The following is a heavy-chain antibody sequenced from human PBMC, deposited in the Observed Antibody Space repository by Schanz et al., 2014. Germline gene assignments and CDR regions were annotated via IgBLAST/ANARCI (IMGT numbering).Heavy chain of an antibody. D-gene: IGHD3-10*01. V-gene: IGHV1-69*02. J-gene: IGHJ4*02. CDR1: GGTFSSYT. CDR2: IIPVLNIA. CDR3: ARGRGFYDY. Sequence: QLQLVQSGAEVKKPGSSVKVSCKLSGGTFSSYTISWMRQAPGQGLEWMGKIIPVLNIATYAQRFQGRVSITADTSTNTAYMELSSLTSEDTAVHYCARGRGFYDYCGQGTLVNDSS.